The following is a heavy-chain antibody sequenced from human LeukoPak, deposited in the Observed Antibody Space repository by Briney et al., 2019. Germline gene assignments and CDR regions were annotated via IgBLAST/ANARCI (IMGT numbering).Heavy chain of an antibody. CDR3: ARTNSITIFGVVTRLNGWFDP. D-gene: IGHD3-3*01. Sequence: SVKVSCKASVGTFSSYAISWVRQAPGQGLEWMGSIIPIFGTANYAQKFQGRVTITADKSTSTAYMELSSLRSEDTAVYYCARTNSITIFGVVTRLNGWFDPWGQGTLVTVTS. CDR2: IIPIFGTA. CDR1: VGTFSSYA. V-gene: IGHV1-69*06. J-gene: IGHJ5*02.